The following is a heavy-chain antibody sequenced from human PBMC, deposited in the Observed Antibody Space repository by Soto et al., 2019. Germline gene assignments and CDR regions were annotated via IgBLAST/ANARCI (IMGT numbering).Heavy chain of an antibody. CDR1: GGTFSSYT. CDR2: IIPILGIA. J-gene: IGHJ6*03. D-gene: IGHD2-2*01. CDR3: ASYCSSTSCLRKTDYYYYMDV. Sequence: ASVKVSCKASGGTFSSYTISWVRQAPGQGLEWMGRIIPILGIANYAQKFQGRVTITADKSTSTAYMELSSLRSEDTAVYYCASYCSSTSCLRKTDYYYYMDVWGKGTTVTVSS. V-gene: IGHV1-69*02.